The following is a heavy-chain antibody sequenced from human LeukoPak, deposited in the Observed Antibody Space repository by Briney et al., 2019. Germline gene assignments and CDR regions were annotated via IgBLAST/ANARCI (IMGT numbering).Heavy chain of an antibody. CDR3: AKDWGTMIVVYYFDY. J-gene: IGHJ4*02. CDR2: ISWNSGSI. V-gene: IGHV3-9*01. Sequence: GRSLRLSCAASGFTFDDYAMHWVRQAPGKGLEWVSGISWNSGSIGYADSVKGRFTISRDNAKNSLYLQMNSLRAEDTALYYCAKDWGTMIVVYYFDYWGQGTLVTVSS. D-gene: IGHD3-22*01. CDR1: GFTFDDYA.